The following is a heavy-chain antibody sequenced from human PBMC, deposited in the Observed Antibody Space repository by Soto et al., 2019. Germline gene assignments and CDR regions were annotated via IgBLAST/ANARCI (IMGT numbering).Heavy chain of an antibody. Sequence: GGSLRLSCAASGFTFDDYAMHWVRQAPGKGLEWVSGISWNSGSIGYADSVKGRFTISRDNAKNSLYLQMNSLRAEDTALYYCAKGYGYYFARNSYYSTDVWGKGTTVTVSS. J-gene: IGHJ6*03. CDR1: GFTFDDYA. D-gene: IGHD4-17*01. V-gene: IGHV3-9*01. CDR2: ISWNSGSI. CDR3: AKGYGYYFARNSYYSTDV.